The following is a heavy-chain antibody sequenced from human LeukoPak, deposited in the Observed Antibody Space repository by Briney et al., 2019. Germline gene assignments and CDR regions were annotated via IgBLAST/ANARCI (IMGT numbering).Heavy chain of an antibody. Sequence: SETLSLTCAVYGGSFGGYYWSWIRQPPGKGLEWIGEINHSGSTNYNPSLKSRATISVDTSKNQFSLKLSSVTAADTAVYYCARGHYDFWSGFHEDYWGQGTLVTVSS. CDR3: ARGHYDFWSGFHEDY. CDR2: INHSGST. D-gene: IGHD3-3*01. V-gene: IGHV4-34*01. J-gene: IGHJ4*02. CDR1: GGSFGGYY.